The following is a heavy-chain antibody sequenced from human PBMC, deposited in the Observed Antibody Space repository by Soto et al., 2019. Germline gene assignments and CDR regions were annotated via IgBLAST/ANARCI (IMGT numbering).Heavy chain of an antibody. J-gene: IGHJ3*02. Sequence: GESLKISCKGSGYSFTSYWISWVRQMPGKGLEWMGRIDPSDSYTNYSPSFQGHVTISADKSISTAYLQWSSLKASDTAMYYCARGTIVYADLKGAFDIWGQGTMVTVSS. D-gene: IGHD2-8*01. CDR2: IDPSDSYT. CDR1: GYSFTSYW. V-gene: IGHV5-10-1*01. CDR3: ARGTIVYADLKGAFDI.